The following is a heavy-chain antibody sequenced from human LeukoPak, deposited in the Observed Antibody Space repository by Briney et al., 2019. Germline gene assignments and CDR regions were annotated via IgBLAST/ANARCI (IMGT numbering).Heavy chain of an antibody. J-gene: IGHJ4*02. Sequence: GGSLRLSCAASGVTFSSYAMAWVRQAPGKGLEWVSAISPSGASTYYADSVKGRFTFSRDNSKNTLYLQMNSLSAEDTAIYYCAKHDYYNSGSYARIDYWGQGTLVTVSS. D-gene: IGHD3-10*01. CDR2: ISPSGAST. V-gene: IGHV3-23*01. CDR3: AKHDYYNSGSYARIDY. CDR1: GVTFSSYA.